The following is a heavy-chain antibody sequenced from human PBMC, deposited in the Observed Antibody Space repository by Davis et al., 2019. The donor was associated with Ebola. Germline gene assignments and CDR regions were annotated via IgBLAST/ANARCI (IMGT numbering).Heavy chain of an antibody. V-gene: IGHV1-58*01. CDR3: AADSPYSSSWYYYYYGMDV. CDR1: EFTFTSSA. J-gene: IGHJ6*04. Sequence: AASVKVSCKASEFTFTSSAVQWVRQARGQRLEWIGWIVVGSGSTDYAQRFQERVTITRDMSTSTAYMELSSLRSEDTAVYYCAADSPYSSSWYYYYYGMDVWGKGTTVTVSS. CDR2: IVVGSGST. D-gene: IGHD6-13*01.